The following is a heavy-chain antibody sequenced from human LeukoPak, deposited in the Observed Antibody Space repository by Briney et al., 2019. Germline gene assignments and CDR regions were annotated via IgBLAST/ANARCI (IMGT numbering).Heavy chain of an antibody. CDR2: INPSGGST. Sequence: ASVKVSCKASGYTFTSYYMHWVRQAPGQGLEWMGIINPSGGSTSYAQKFQGRVTMTRDTSTSTVYMELSSLRSEDTAVYYCAYIVVAPAIADYWGQGTLVTVSS. J-gene: IGHJ4*02. CDR3: AYIVVAPAIADY. V-gene: IGHV1-46*03. D-gene: IGHD2-2*01. CDR1: GYTFTSYY.